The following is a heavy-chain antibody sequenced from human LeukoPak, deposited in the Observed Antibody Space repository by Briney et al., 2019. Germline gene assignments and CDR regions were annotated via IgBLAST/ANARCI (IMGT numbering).Heavy chain of an antibody. J-gene: IGHJ4*02. D-gene: IGHD3-22*01. CDR3: AREISSGYSYDY. CDR2: IYSGGST. CDR1: GFTFSSNY. Sequence: PGGSLRLSCAASGFTFSSNYMSWVRQAPGRGLEWVSVIYSGGSTYYADSVKGRFPISRDNSKNTLYLQMNSLRAEDTAVYYCAREISSGYSYDYWRQGTLLTVSS. V-gene: IGHV3-66*01.